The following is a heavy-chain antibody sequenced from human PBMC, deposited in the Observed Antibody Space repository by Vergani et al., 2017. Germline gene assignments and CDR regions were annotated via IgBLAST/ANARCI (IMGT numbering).Heavy chain of an antibody. CDR2: IYYSGST. Sequence: QVQLQQWGAGLLKPSETLSLTCAVYGGSFSGYYWSWIRQPPGKGLEWIGYIYYSGSTNYNPSLKSRVTISVDTSKNQFSLKLSSVTAADTAVYYCARADDFWSGYYFDYWGQGTLVTVSS. D-gene: IGHD3-3*01. CDR3: ARADDFWSGYYFDY. CDR1: GGSFSGYY. V-gene: IGHV4-34*11. J-gene: IGHJ4*02.